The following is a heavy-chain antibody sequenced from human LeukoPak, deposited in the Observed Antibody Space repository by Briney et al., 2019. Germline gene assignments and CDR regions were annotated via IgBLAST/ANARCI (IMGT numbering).Heavy chain of an antibody. CDR3: ARDRHYYDFWSGYYITADSVDAFDI. J-gene: IGHJ3*02. Sequence: GGSLRLSCAASGFTFSSYSMNWVRQAPGKGLEWVSYISSSSSTIYYADSVKGRFTISRDNAKNSLYLQMNSLRAEDTAVYYCARDRHYYDFWSGYYITADSVDAFDIWGQGTMVTVSS. CDR2: ISSSSSTI. CDR1: GFTFSSYS. V-gene: IGHV3-48*01. D-gene: IGHD3-3*01.